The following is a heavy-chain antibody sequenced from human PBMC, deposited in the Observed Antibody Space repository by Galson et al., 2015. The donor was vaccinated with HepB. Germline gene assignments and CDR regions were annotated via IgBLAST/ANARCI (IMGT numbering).Heavy chain of an antibody. CDR1: GFRFSNYG. J-gene: IGHJ5*02. V-gene: IGHV3-23*01. D-gene: IGHD2/OR15-2a*01. CDR2: ISGSGATT. Sequence: SLRLSCAASGFRFSNYGMTWVRQAPGKGLEWVSTISGSGATTYYADSVKGRYTVSRDNSKSTLFLLIDDLRGEDLAVYFCAKDPEWVLLRGVGCDHWGQGTLVIVSS. CDR3: AKDPEWVLLRGVGCDH.